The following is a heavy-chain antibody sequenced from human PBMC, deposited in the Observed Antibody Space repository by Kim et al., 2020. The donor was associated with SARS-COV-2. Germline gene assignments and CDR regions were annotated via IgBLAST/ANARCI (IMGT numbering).Heavy chain of an antibody. CDR1: GGSISSSSYY. Sequence: SETLSLTCTVSGGSISSSSYYWGWIRQPPGKGLEWIGSIYYSGSTYYNPSLKSRVTISVDTSKNQFSLKLSSVTAADTAVYYCARHRHLEATIIAVAGLPDYFDYWGQGTLVTVSS. CDR2: IYYSGST. V-gene: IGHV4-39*01. CDR3: ARHRHLEATIIAVAGLPDYFDY. J-gene: IGHJ4*02. D-gene: IGHD6-19*01.